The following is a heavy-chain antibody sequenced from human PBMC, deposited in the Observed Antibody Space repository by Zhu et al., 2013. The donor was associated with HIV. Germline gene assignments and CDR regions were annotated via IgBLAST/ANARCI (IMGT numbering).Heavy chain of an antibody. Sequence: QVQLVESGGGVVQPGRSLRLSCAASGFTFRSYAMHWVRQAPGKGLEWVAIISDDGSVKYYSDSVKGRFTISRDNSKNTLSLQMNSLRAEDTAVYYCAKDLSGYGGFDYWGQGTLVTVSS. D-gene: IGHD5-12*01. CDR3: AKDLSGYGGFDY. CDR2: ISDDGSVK. CDR1: GFTFRSYA. V-gene: IGHV3-30-3*01. J-gene: IGHJ4*02.